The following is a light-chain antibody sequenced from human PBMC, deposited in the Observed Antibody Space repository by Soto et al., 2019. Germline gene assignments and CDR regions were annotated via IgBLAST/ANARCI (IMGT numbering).Light chain of an antibody. V-gene: IGLV2-14*01. CDR2: DIS. CDR1: SSDVGVYNY. J-gene: IGLJ1*01. Sequence: QSVLTQPASVSGSPGQSITISCTGTSSDVGVYNYVSWYQQHPGKAPKLMIYDISNRPSGVSNRFSGSKSGNTASLTISGLQAEDEADYYCSSYTSSSTPLVFGTG. CDR3: SSYTSSSTPLV.